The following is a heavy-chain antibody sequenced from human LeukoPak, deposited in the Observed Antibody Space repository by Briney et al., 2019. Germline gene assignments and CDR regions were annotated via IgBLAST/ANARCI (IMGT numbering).Heavy chain of an antibody. J-gene: IGHJ4*02. CDR1: GYSISSGYY. CDR3: ASAQQLVLFDY. D-gene: IGHD6-13*01. CDR2: IYHSGST. V-gene: IGHV4-38-2*02. Sequence: SETLSLTCTVSGYSISSGYYWGWIRQPPGKGLEWIGCIYHSGSTYYNPSLKSRVTISVDTSKNQFSLKLSSVTAADTAVYYCASAQQLVLFDYWGQGTLVTVSS.